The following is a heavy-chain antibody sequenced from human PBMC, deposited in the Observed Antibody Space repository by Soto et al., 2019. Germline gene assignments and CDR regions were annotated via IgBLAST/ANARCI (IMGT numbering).Heavy chain of an antibody. D-gene: IGHD5-18*01. CDR1: GFIFNNYA. CDR3: AKPLGYGYYYYYGMDV. J-gene: IGHJ6*02. CDR2: ISGSGGST. Sequence: HPGGSLRLSCAASGFIFNNYAICWVRQAPGKGLEWVSAISGSGGSTYYADSVKGRFTISRDNSKNTLYLQMNSLRAEDTAVYYCAKPLGYGYYYYYGMDVWGQGTTVTVSS. V-gene: IGHV3-23*01.